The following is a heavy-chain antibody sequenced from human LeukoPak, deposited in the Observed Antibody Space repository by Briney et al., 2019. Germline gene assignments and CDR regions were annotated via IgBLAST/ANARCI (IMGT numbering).Heavy chain of an antibody. Sequence: GGSLRLSCAASGFAFSSYSMNWVRQAPGKGLEWVSYISYSGNGIYYADSVKGRFTISRDNAKNSLFLQMNSLRAEDTAVYYCARGDYYGSGTYFYQAFDVWGQGTMVTVSS. CDR3: ARGDYYGSGTYFYQAFDV. D-gene: IGHD3-10*01. V-gene: IGHV3-48*04. J-gene: IGHJ3*01. CDR1: GFAFSSYS. CDR2: ISYSGNGI.